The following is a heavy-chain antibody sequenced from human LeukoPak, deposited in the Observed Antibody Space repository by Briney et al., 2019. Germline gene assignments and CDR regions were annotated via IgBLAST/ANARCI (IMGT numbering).Heavy chain of an antibody. V-gene: IGHV3-15*01. CDR1: GFTVSTNC. CDR3: TTVGGVTMIVVDAPDY. CDR2: IKSKTDGGTT. J-gene: IGHJ4*02. Sequence: PGGSLRLSCAASGFTVSTNCMTWVRQAPGKGLEWVGRIKSKTDGGTTDYAAPVKGRFTISRDDSKNTLYLQMNSLKTEDTAVYYCTTVGGVTMIVVDAPDYWGQGTLVTVSS. D-gene: IGHD3-22*01.